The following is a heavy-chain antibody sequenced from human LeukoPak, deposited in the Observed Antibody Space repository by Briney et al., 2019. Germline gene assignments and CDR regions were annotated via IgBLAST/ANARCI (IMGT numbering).Heavy chain of an antibody. D-gene: IGHD4-23*01. CDR1: GFTFSSYW. V-gene: IGHV3-23*01. CDR3: AKDWSNYGGNSEAAFDI. J-gene: IGHJ3*02. Sequence: GGSLRLSCAASGFTFSSYWMNWVRQAPGKGLEWVSGINDNDGSTYYADSVKGRFTISRDNSKNTLFLQMNSLRAEDTAVYYCAKDWSNYGGNSEAAFDIWGQGTMVTVSS. CDR2: INDNDGST.